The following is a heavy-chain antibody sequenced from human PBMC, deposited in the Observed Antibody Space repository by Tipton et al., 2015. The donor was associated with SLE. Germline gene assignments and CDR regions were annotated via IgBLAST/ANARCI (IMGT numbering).Heavy chain of an antibody. V-gene: IGHV4-38-2*02. D-gene: IGHD6-19*01. Sequence: LRLSCTVSGSSISSAYYWGWIRQTPGKGLEWIGNIYHSESTYYNPSLKSRVTISIDTSKNQFSLILSSVTAADTGVYYCAREVEGYSSGWYYYYYYMDVWGQGTTVTVSS. CDR1: GSSISSAYY. CDR2: IYHSEST. J-gene: IGHJ6*03. CDR3: AREVEGYSSGWYYYYYYMDV.